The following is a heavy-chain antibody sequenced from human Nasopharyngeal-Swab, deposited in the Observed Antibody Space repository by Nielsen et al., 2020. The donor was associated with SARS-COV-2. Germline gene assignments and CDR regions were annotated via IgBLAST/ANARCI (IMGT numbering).Heavy chain of an antibody. Sequence: GGSLRLSCDVSAFTLVYYSMNWVRQATGKGPAWIATISSSGNTHYSDSAKGRFSISTDKSTIAFYLQMTSLRAEDTALYYCALWSQNHFDYWGRGTQVTVSS. CDR1: AFTLVYYS. D-gene: IGHD2-8*02. J-gene: IGHJ4*02. CDR2: ISSSGNT. V-gene: IGHV3-23*01. CDR3: ALWSQNHFDY.